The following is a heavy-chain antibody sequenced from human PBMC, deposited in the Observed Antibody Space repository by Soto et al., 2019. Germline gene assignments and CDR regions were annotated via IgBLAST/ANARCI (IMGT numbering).Heavy chain of an antibody. CDR1: GGSISSSSYY. V-gene: IGHV4-39*01. CDR3: ARLPPPYYDFWSGHYGMDV. J-gene: IGHJ6*02. CDR2: IYYSGST. Sequence: SETLSLTCTVSGGSISSSSYYWGWIRQPPGKGLEWIGSIYYSGSTYYNPSLKSRVTISVDTSKNQFSLKLSSVTAADTAVYYCARLPPPYYDFWSGHYGMDVWGQGTTVTVSS. D-gene: IGHD3-3*01.